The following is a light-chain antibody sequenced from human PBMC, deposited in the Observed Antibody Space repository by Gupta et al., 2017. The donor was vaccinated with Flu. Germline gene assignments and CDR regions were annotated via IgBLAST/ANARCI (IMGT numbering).Light chain of an antibody. J-gene: IGLJ2*01. CDR2: EVS. Sequence: QSALTQPASVSGSPGQALTLSCTGTSSDVGGYNYVSWYQQHPGKAPKLMIYEVSNRHSGVANRFSGSKSGNTASLTISGLQAEDEADYYCSSYTSSSTRDVVFGGGTKLTVL. CDR3: SSYTSSSTRDVV. V-gene: IGLV2-14*01. CDR1: SSDVGGYNY.